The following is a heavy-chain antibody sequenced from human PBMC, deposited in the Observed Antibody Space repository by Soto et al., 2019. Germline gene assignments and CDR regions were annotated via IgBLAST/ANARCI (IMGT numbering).Heavy chain of an antibody. D-gene: IGHD2-15*01. CDR2: IDSYGSST. J-gene: IGHJ6*02. CDR3: ARAGGSCSGGSCTHLYFYGIDV. CDR1: GFTFSRFW. V-gene: IGHV3-74*01. Sequence: EVQLVESGGGLVQPGGSLRVSCAASGFTFSRFWMHWVRQAPGMGLVWVSRIDSYGSSTHYADSVKGRFTISRDNAKNTLDLQMNSLRAEDTAVYYCARAGGSCSGGSCTHLYFYGIDVWGQGTTVTVSS.